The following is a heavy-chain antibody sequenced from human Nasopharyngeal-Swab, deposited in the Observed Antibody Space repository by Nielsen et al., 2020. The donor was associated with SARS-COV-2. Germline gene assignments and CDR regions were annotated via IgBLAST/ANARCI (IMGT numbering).Heavy chain of an antibody. Sequence: ASVKVSCKASGYTFTSYYMHWVRQAPGQGLEWMGIINPSGGSTSYAQKFQGRVTMTRDTSKSTVYMELSSLRSEDKAVYYCERATVADIYYFDYWGQGTMVTVSS. V-gene: IGHV1-46*01. D-gene: IGHD6-19*01. CDR3: ERATVADIYYFDY. J-gene: IGHJ4*02. CDR2: INPSGGST. CDR1: GYTFTSYY.